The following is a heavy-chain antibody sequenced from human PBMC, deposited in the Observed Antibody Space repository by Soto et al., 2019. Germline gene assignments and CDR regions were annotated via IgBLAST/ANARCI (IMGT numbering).Heavy chain of an antibody. CDR1: GYTFTSYY. D-gene: IGHD3-22*01. Sequence: ASVKVSCKASGYTFTSYYMHWVRQALGQGLEWMGIINPSGGSTSYAQKFQGRVTMTRDTSTSTVYMELSSLRSEDTAVYYCARDCRDSSAYTWYYFDYWGQGTLLTVSS. CDR3: ARDCRDSSAYTWYYFDY. J-gene: IGHJ4*02. V-gene: IGHV1-46*01. CDR2: INPSGGST.